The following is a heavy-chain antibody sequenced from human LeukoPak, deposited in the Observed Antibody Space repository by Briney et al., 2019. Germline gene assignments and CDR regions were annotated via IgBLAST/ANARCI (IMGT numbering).Heavy chain of an antibody. CDR3: ARGDYGGPHI. V-gene: IGHV1-69*06. CDR1: GGTFSSYA. CDR2: IIPIFGTA. J-gene: IGHJ3*02. D-gene: IGHD3-16*01. Sequence: ASVKVSCKASGGTFSSYAISWVRQAPGQGLEWMGGIIPIFGTANYAQKFRGKVTITADKSTSTAYMELSSLRSEDTAVYYCARGDYGGPHIWGQGTMVTVSS.